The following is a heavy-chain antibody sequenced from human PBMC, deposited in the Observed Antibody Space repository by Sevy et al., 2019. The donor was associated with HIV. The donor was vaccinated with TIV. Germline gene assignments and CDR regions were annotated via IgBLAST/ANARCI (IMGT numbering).Heavy chain of an antibody. D-gene: IGHD3-10*01. Sequence: GGSLRLSCAASAFTFSSYGMHWVRQAPGKGLEWVAVIWYDGSNKYYADSVKGRFTISRDNSKNTLYLQMNSLRAEDTAVYYCARDRVRGVKYYYYGMDVWGQGTTVTVSS. J-gene: IGHJ6*02. V-gene: IGHV3-33*01. CDR2: IWYDGSNK. CDR1: AFTFSSYG. CDR3: ARDRVRGVKYYYYGMDV.